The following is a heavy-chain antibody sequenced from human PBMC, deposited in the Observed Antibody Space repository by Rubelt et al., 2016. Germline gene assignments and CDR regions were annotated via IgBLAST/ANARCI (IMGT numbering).Heavy chain of an antibody. V-gene: IGHV5-51*01. J-gene: IGHJ4*02. CDR3: ARKPPYSSSWYSFDY. Sequence: SPSFQGQVTISADKSISTAYLQWSGLKASDTAMYYCARKPPYSSSWYSFDYWGQGTLVTVSS. D-gene: IGHD6-13*01.